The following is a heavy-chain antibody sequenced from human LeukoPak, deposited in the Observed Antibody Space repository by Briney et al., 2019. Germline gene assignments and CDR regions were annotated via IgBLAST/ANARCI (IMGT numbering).Heavy chain of an antibody. Sequence: PSETLSLTCTASGVSISSYYWSWIRQPPGKGLEWIGYIYYTGITNYNASLKSRVTLSVDTSKNQFSLELSSVTAADTAVYYCARQEVGGVSHWFDPWGQGTLVTVSS. CDR2: IYYTGIT. D-gene: IGHD2-8*02. CDR1: GVSISSYY. J-gene: IGHJ5*02. CDR3: ARQEVGGVSHWFDP. V-gene: IGHV4-59*08.